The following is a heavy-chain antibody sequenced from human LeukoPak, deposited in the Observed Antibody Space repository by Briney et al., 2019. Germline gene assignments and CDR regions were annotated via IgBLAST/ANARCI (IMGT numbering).Heavy chain of an antibody. CDR3: ASERDYGDSNAFDM. CDR1: GFTFSSYG. CDR2: IRYDGSSN. V-gene: IGHV3-30*02. Sequence: GGSLRLSCAASGFTFSSYGMHWVRQAPGKGLEWVAFIRYDGSSNYYADSVKGRFTISRDNSKNTLYLQMNSLRPEDTAVHYCASERDYGDSNAFDMWGQGTMVTVSS. D-gene: IGHD4-17*01. J-gene: IGHJ3*02.